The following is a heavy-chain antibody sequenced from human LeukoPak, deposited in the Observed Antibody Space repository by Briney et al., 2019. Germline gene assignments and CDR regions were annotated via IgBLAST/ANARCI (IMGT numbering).Heavy chain of an antibody. CDR2: ISYDGSNK. D-gene: IGHD2-15*01. Sequence: GRSLRLSCAASGFTFSSYAMHWVRQAPGKGLVWVAVISYDGSNKYYADSVKGRFTISRDNSKNTLYLQMNSLRAEDTAVYYCAREGGYCSGGSCYSVPWGQGTLVTVSS. V-gene: IGHV3-30-3*01. J-gene: IGHJ5*02. CDR1: GFTFSSYA. CDR3: AREGGYCSGGSCYSVP.